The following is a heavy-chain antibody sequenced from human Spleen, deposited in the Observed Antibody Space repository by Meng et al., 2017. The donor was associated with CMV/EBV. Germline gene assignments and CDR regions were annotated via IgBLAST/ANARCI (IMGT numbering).Heavy chain of an antibody. CDR3: ARGPYDGSGYLPAPFN. V-gene: IGHV3-49*04. J-gene: IGHJ4*02. CDR1: GFTFGDYV. Sequence: GESLKISCTASGFTFGDYVLNWVRQAPGKGPEWVGFIRSKAYGGTTKYAASVKGRFTISRDDSKSIAYLQMNSLKTEDTALYHCARGPYDGSGYLPAPFNWGQGTLVTVSS. D-gene: IGHD3-22*01. CDR2: IRSKAYGGTT.